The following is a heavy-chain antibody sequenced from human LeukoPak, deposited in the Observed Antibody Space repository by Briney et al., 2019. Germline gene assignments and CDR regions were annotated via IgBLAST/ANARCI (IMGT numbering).Heavy chain of an antibody. J-gene: IGHJ6*03. Sequence: GGSLRLSCAASGFTFSNYAMHWVRQAPGKGLEWVAVISYDGSNKYYADSVKGRFTISRDNSKNTLYLQMNSLRAEDTAVYYCARVADSSYYYYYMDVWGKGTTVTVSS. CDR2: ISYDGSNK. D-gene: IGHD6-13*01. V-gene: IGHV3-30-3*01. CDR1: GFTFSNYA. CDR3: ARVADSSYYYYYMDV.